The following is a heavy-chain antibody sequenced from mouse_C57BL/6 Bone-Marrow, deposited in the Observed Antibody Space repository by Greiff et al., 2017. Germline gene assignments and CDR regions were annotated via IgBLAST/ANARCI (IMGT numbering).Heavy chain of an antibody. J-gene: IGHJ4*01. D-gene: IGHD1-1*01. V-gene: IGHV1-64*01. CDR1: GYTFTSYW. CDR3: ASHYGSSPMDY. Sequence: QVQLQQPGAELVKPGASVTLSCKASGYTFTSYWMHWVKQRPGQGLEWIGMIHPNSGSTNYNEKFKSKATLTVDKSSSTAYMQLSSLTSEDSAVYYCASHYGSSPMDYWGQGTSVTVSS. CDR2: IHPNSGST.